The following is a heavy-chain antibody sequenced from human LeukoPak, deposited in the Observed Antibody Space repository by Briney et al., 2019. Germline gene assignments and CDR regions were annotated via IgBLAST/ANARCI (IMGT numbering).Heavy chain of an antibody. CDR3: AKDSHWILFDD. J-gene: IGHJ4*02. D-gene: IGHD2-2*03. CDR1: GFIFNSHA. V-gene: IGHV3-23*01. Sequence: PGGSLRLSCAASGFIFNSHAMNWVRQAPGKGLEWVSGIGGSGTRTYYADSVKGRFTISRDNSKNTLYLQMNSLRDEDTAVYYCAKDSHWILFDDWGQGTLVTVSS. CDR2: IGGSGTRT.